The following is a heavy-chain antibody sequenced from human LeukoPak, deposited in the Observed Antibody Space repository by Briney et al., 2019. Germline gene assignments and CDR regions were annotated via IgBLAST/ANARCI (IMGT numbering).Heavy chain of an antibody. CDR3: AKSLDY. CDR2: IKGDGSET. CDR1: GFTFSRSW. V-gene: IGHV3-7*01. J-gene: IGHJ4*02. Sequence: PGGSLRLSCVASGFTFSRSWMDWVRQAPGKGLEWVANIKGDGSETHYVDSAKCRFTISRDNAKNYLYLQIDRVRVEDTAIYYCAKSLDYWGQGALLTVSS.